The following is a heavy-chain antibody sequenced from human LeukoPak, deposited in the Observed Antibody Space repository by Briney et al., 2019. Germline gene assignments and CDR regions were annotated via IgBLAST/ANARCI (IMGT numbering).Heavy chain of an antibody. CDR3: AKLPTVTTGY. J-gene: IGHJ4*02. V-gene: IGHV3-23*01. CDR2: ISGSGGST. D-gene: IGHD4-11*01. Sequence: GGSLRLSCAASGFTFGSYAMSWVRQAPGKGLEWVSAISGSGGSTYYADSVKGRFTTSRDNSKSTLYVQMNSLRAEDTAVYYCAKLPTVTTGYWGQGTLVTVSS. CDR1: GFTFGSYA.